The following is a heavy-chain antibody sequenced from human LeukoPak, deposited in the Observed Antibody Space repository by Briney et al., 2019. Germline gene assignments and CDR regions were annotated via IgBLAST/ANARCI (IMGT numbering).Heavy chain of an antibody. J-gene: IGHJ4*02. CDR3: GSIGSSWYEDY. Sequence: PGGSLRLSCAASGFTFSSYWMSWVRQAPGKGLEWVANIKQDGSEKYYVDSVKGRFTIYRDNAKNSLYLQMNSLSAEDTAVYYCGSIGSSWYEDYCGQGTLVTVSS. D-gene: IGHD6-13*01. V-gene: IGHV3-7*01. CDR1: GFTFSSYW. CDR2: IKQDGSEK.